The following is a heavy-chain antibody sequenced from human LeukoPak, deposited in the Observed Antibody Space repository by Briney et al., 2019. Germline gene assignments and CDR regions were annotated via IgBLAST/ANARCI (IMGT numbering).Heavy chain of an antibody. D-gene: IGHD5-24*01. J-gene: IGHJ4*02. CDR2: IIPILGIA. CDR3: AREPDGYNHYFDY. CDR1: GGTFSSYA. Sequence: GSSVKVSCKASGGTFSSYAISWVRQAPGQGLEWMGRIIPILGIANYAQKFQGRVTITADKSTSTAYMELSSLRSEDTAVYYCAREPDGYNHYFDYWGQGTLVTVSS. V-gene: IGHV1-69*04.